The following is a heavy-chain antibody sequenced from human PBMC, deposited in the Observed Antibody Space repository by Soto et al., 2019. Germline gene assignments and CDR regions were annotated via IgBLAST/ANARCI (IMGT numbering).Heavy chain of an antibody. V-gene: IGHV3-7*05. CDR1: GFTLSSYW. D-gene: IGHD6-13*01. J-gene: IGHJ6*02. CDR2: IKQDGSEK. CDR3: AREYGSSYSPRYYGMDV. Sequence: EVQLVESGGGLVQPGGSLRLSCAASGFTLSSYWMSWVRQAPGKGLEWVANIKQDGSEKCYVDSVKGRFTISRDTAKSSLYLQLNSLRAEDTAVYYCAREYGSSYSPRYYGMDVWGQGTTVTVSS.